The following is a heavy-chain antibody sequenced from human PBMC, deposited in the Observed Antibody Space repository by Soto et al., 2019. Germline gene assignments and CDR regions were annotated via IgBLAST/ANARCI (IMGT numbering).Heavy chain of an antibody. CDR3: ARDGGSADIDFDY. V-gene: IGHV3-74*01. CDR1: GFTFTNYW. D-gene: IGHD2-15*01. CDR2: IGGDGST. Sequence: EVQLMESGGGLVQPGGSLRLSCAASGFTFTNYWTHWVRQAPGKGLVWVSCIGGDGSTTYADSVKGRFTLSIDNAKNTVYLQMNSLSAEDTAMYYCARDGGSADIDFDYWGQGTLVTVSS. J-gene: IGHJ4*02.